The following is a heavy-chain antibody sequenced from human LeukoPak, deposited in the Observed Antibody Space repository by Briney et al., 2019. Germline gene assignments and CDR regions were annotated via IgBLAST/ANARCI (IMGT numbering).Heavy chain of an antibody. CDR3: ARVGGGDAFDI. CDR2: IHYSGST. D-gene: IGHD4-23*01. J-gene: IGHJ3*02. Sequence: KPSETLSLTCTVSGGSISSSRYYWGWIRQPPGKGLEWIGSIHYSGSTYYNPSLKSRVTVSVDTSENQFSLKLSSVAAADTAVYYCARVGGGDAFDIWGQGTMVTVSS. CDR1: GGSISSSRYY. V-gene: IGHV4-39*07.